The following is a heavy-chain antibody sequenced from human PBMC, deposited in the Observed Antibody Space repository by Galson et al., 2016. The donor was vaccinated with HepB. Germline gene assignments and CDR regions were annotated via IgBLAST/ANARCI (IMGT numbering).Heavy chain of an antibody. J-gene: IGHJ5*02. V-gene: IGHV3-30-3*01. D-gene: IGHD4-17*01. CDR3: TRAAAGRTATTTLA. CDR2: VSFDGRNT. Sequence: SLRLSCAASGFPFSSYHMHWVRQAPGKGLEWVAGVSFDGRNTYYADSVKGRFIISRDSSKKTVYLQMDSLRSKDTAVYYCTRAAAGRTATTTLAWGQGLLVTVSS. CDR1: GFPFSSYH.